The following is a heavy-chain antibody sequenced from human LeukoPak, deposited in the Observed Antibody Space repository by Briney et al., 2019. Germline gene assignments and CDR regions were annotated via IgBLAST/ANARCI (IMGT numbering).Heavy chain of an antibody. D-gene: IGHD2-15*01. V-gene: IGHV1-69*02. CDR3: ARCNGGRCFFDD. Sequence: SVTVSSTASAGTFNIDTISRVREAPAQGLEWVGRIIHILGIANYAQTLEGRVTITAHKSTSTAYRERSSLRSGNTPVYYCARCNGGRCFFDDGGQGTLVTPS. J-gene: IGHJ4*02. CDR1: AGTFNIDT. CDR2: IIHILGIA.